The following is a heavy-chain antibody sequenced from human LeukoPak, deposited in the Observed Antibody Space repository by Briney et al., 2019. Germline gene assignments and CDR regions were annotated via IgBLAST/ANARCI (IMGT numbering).Heavy chain of an antibody. Sequence: AGGSLRLSCAGSGFTFSSYWMSWVRQAPGKGLEWVANIKQDGSEKYYVDSVKGRFTISRDDAKNSLYLQMNSLRADDTAVYYCARDVVDIVQLPANWFDPWGQGTLVTVSS. CDR1: GFTFSSYW. CDR3: ARDVVDIVQLPANWFDP. J-gene: IGHJ5*02. D-gene: IGHD2-2*03. CDR2: IKQDGSEK. V-gene: IGHV3-7*01.